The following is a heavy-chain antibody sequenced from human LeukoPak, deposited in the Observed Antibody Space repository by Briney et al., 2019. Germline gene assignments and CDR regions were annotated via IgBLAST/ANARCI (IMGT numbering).Heavy chain of an antibody. J-gene: IGHJ4*02. CDR1: GGTFSSYA. Sequence: SVKVSCKASGGTFSSYAISWVRQAPGQGLEWMGRIIPILGIANYAQKFQGRVTITADKSTSTAYMELSSLRSEDTAVYYCARESSGSYFDYWGQGTLVTVSS. CDR2: IIPILGIA. V-gene: IGHV1-69*04. D-gene: IGHD1-26*01. CDR3: ARESSGSYFDY.